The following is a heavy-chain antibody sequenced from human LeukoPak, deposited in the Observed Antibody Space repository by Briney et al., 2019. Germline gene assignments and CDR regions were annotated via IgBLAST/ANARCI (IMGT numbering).Heavy chain of an antibody. D-gene: IGHD6-19*01. Sequence: GSLRLSCAASGFTVSSNYMSWVRQAPGEGLEWVSVIYSGGSTYYADSVKGRFTISRDNSKNTLYLQMNSLRAEDTAVYYCARARGYSSGPFDYWGQGTLVTVSS. CDR3: ARARGYSSGPFDY. V-gene: IGHV3-66*02. J-gene: IGHJ4*02. CDR2: IYSGGST. CDR1: GFTVSSNY.